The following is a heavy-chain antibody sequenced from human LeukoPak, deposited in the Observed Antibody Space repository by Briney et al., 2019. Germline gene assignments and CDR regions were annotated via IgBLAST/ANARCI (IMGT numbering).Heavy chain of an antibody. CDR1: GFTFSTYW. CDR2: IKQDGSEK. J-gene: IGHJ4*02. Sequence: GGSLRLSCAASGFTFSTYWMTWVRQAPGKGLEWVATIKQDGSEKYYVDSVKGRFTISRDNARNSLYLQMNSLRAEDTAVYYCAKANSITIFGVVSPVEYWGQGTLVTVSS. V-gene: IGHV3-7*03. D-gene: IGHD3-3*01. CDR3: AKANSITIFGVVSPVEY.